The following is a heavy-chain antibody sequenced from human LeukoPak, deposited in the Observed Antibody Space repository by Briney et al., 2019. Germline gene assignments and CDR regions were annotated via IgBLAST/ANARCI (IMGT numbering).Heavy chain of an antibody. Sequence: GESLRLSCAASGFTFSSYSMNWVRQAPGKGLEWVSSISGSSSYIYYADSVKGRFTISRDNAKNSLYLQMNSLRAEDTAVYYCANSRISWYEDGYWGQGTLVTVSS. CDR2: ISGSSSYI. D-gene: IGHD6-13*01. CDR1: GFTFSSYS. CDR3: ANSRISWYEDGY. J-gene: IGHJ4*02. V-gene: IGHV3-21*01.